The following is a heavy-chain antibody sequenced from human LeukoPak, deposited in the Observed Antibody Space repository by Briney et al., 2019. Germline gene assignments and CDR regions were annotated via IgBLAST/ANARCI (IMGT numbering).Heavy chain of an antibody. Sequence: ASVKVSCKASGYTFTSYGISWVRQAPGQGLEWMGWISAYNGNTNYAQKLQGRVTMTTDTSTSTAYMELRSLRSDDTAVYYCARALGYCSSTSCPGDWFDPWGQGTLVTVSS. CDR1: GYTFTSYG. CDR2: ISAYNGNT. V-gene: IGHV1-18*01. J-gene: IGHJ5*02. CDR3: ARALGYCSSTSCPGDWFDP. D-gene: IGHD2-2*01.